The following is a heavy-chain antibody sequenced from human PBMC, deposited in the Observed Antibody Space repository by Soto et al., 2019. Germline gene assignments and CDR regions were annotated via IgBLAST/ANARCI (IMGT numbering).Heavy chain of an antibody. CDR2: INGDGSFT. CDR1: AFTFKNHW. CDR3: AIEKVGATSVHVFDI. D-gene: IGHD1-26*01. V-gene: IGHV3-74*01. Sequence: GGSLRLSCAASAFTFKNHWMHWVRQVPGKGPVWVSRINGDGSFTSYADAVKGRFTISRDNAKNSLYLQMNSLRAEDTAVYYCAIEKVGATSVHVFDIWGQGTMLTVSS. J-gene: IGHJ3*02.